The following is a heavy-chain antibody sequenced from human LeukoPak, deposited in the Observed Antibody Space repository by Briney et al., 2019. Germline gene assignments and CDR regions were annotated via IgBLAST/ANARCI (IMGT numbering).Heavy chain of an antibody. J-gene: IGHJ6*02. CDR2: ISAFNGNT. CDR1: GYIFTSYG. D-gene: IGHD3-10*01. CDR3: ARVLLAGGLPDYYYYDMDV. Sequence: ASVKVSCKASGYIFTSYGVSWVRQAPGQGLEWMGWISAFNGNTNYAQKFRGRVTMTTDTSTSTAYMELRSLRSDDTAVYYCARVLLAGGLPDYYYYDMDVWGQGTTVTVSS. V-gene: IGHV1-18*01.